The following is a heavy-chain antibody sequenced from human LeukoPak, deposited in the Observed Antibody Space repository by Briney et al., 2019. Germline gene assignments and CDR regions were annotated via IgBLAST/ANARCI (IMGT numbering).Heavy chain of an antibody. V-gene: IGHV1-8*01. D-gene: IGHD2-2*01. J-gene: IGHJ5*02. CDR2: MNPNSGNT. CDR3: ARGDTSYQQLWNGIFNWFDP. Sequence: ASVKVSCKASGYTFTSYDINWVRQATGQGLEWMGWMNPNSGNTGYAQKFQGRVTMTRNTSISTAYMELSSLRSEDTAVYYCARGDTSYQQLWNGIFNWFDPWGQGTLVTVSS. CDR1: GYTFTSYD.